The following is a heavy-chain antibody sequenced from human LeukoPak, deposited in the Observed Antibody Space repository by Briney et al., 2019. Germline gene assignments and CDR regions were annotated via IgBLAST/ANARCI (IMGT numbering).Heavy chain of an antibody. J-gene: IGHJ3*02. CDR2: IYYSGST. Sequence: PSQTLSLTCTVSGASITSGVHYWSWIRQHPGKGPEWIGHIYYSGSTYSNPSLKGRVSMSLDTSKNQLSLELLSVTAADTAVYYCARHRGSSGYYAAFDIWGQGTMVTVSS. V-gene: IGHV4-31*03. CDR1: GASITSGVHY. D-gene: IGHD3-22*01. CDR3: ARHRGSSGYYAAFDI.